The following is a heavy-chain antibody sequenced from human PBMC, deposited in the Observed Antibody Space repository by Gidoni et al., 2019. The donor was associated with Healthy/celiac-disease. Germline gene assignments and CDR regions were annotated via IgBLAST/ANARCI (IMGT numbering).Heavy chain of an antibody. CDR2: IIVGSGNT. CDR1: RFTFTSSA. Sequence: QMQLVQSGPEVKKPGTSVTVSCKASRFTFTSSAVQWVRQARGQRIEWIGWIIVGSGNTNYAQKFQERVTITRDMSTSTAYMELSSLRSEDTAVYYCAARIAEAGGFDPWGQGTLVTVSS. J-gene: IGHJ5*02. V-gene: IGHV1-58*01. CDR3: AARIAEAGGFDP. D-gene: IGHD6-13*01.